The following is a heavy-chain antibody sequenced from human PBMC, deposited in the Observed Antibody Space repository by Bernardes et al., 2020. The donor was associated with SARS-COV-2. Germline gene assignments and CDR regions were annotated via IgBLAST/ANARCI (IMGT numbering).Heavy chain of an antibody. CDR3: ARPGSQVADGVFDV. Sequence: GESLKISCKASGYTFTSYWIGWVRQMPAKGLEWMGIIYPGDSDTNYSPYFQGQVTISADKSISTVYLQWSSLKASDTAMYYCARPGSQVADGVFDVWGQGTMVSVSS. V-gene: IGHV5-51*01. J-gene: IGHJ3*01. CDR2: IYPGDSDT. CDR1: GYTFTSYW. D-gene: IGHD4-17*01.